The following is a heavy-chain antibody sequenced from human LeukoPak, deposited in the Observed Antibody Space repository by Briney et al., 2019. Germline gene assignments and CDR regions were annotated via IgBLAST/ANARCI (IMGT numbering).Heavy chain of an antibody. J-gene: IGHJ5*02. Sequence: ASVKVSCKASGGTFSSNAISWVRQAPGQGLAWMGGIIPIFGTANYAQKFQGRVTITADESTSTAYMELSSLRSEDTAVYYCARDRAAVGTESRWFDPWGQGTLVTVSS. D-gene: IGHD6-13*01. CDR2: IIPIFGTA. CDR1: GGTFSSNA. CDR3: ARDRAAVGTESRWFDP. V-gene: IGHV1-69*13.